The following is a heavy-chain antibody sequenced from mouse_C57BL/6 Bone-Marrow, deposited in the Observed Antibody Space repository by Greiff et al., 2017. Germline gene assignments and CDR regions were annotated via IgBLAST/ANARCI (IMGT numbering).Heavy chain of an antibody. V-gene: IGHV1-15*01. Sequence: QVQLQQSGAELVRPGASVTLSCKASGYTFTDYEMHWVKQTPGHGLEWIGAIDPETGGTAYNQKFKGKAILTADKSSSTAYMELRSLTSEDSAVYYCKRGAGTDWFADWGQGTLGTVPA. J-gene: IGHJ3*01. D-gene: IGHD4-1*01. CDR2: IDPETGGT. CDR1: GYTFTDYE. CDR3: KRGAGTDWFAD.